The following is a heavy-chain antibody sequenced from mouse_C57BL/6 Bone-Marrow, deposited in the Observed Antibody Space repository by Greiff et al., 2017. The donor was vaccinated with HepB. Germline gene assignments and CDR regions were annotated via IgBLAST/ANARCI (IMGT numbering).Heavy chain of an antibody. CDR1: GYTFTSYG. CDR2: IYPRSGNT. CDR3: AREPYYYGNYFDY. Sequence: VQLQQSGAELARPGASVKLSCKASGYTFTSYGISWVKQRTGQGLEWIGEIYPRSGNTYYNEKFKGKATLTAAKSSSTAYMELRSLTSEDSAVYFCAREPYYYGNYFDYWGQGTTLTVSS. V-gene: IGHV1-81*01. J-gene: IGHJ2*01. D-gene: IGHD1-1*01.